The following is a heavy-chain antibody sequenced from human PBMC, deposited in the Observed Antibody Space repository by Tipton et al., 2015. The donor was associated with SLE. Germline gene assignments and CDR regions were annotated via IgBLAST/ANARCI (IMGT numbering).Heavy chain of an antibody. D-gene: IGHD6-13*01. J-gene: IGHJ4*02. CDR1: GFTFSSYD. CDR2: IGTAGDP. CDR3: ARGLIAAAAKNY. Sequence: QLVQSGGGLVQPGGSLRLFCAASGFTFSSYDMHWVRQVTGKGLEWVSAIGTAGDPYYPGSVKGRFTISRDNAKNSLYLQMNSLRAEDTAVYYCARGLIAAAAKNYWGQGTLVTVSS. V-gene: IGHV3-13*05.